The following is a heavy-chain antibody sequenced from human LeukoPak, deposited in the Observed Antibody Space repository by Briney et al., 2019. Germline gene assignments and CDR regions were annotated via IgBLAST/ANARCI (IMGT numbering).Heavy chain of an antibody. CDR2: ISSSSSTI. CDR1: GSTFSSYS. V-gene: IGHV3-48*04. Sequence: GGSLRLSCAASGSTFSSYSMNWVRQAPGKGLEWVSYISSSSSTIYYADSVKGRFTISRDNAKNSLYLQMNSLRAEDTAVYYCASHSSSSPQTWFDPWGQGTLVTVSS. J-gene: IGHJ5*02. D-gene: IGHD6-13*01. CDR3: ASHSSSSPQTWFDP.